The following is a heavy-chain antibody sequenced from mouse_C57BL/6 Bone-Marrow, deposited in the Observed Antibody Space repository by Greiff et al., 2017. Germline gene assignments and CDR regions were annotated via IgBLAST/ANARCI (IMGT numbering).Heavy chain of an antibody. CDR3: ARRVYYGNCLDY. J-gene: IGHJ2*01. CDR1: GYAFSSSW. Sequence: VQRVESGPELVKPGASVKISCKASGYAFSSSWMNWVKQRPGKGLEWIGRIYPGDGDTNYNGKFKGKATLTADKSSSTAYMQLSSLTSEDSAVYFCARRVYYGNCLDYWGQGTTLTVSS. CDR2: IYPGDGDT. V-gene: IGHV1-82*01. D-gene: IGHD2-1*01.